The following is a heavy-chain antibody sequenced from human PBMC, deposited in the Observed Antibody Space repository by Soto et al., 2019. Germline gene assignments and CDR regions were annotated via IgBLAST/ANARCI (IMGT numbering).Heavy chain of an antibody. J-gene: IGHJ4*02. V-gene: IGHV3-23*01. D-gene: IGHD5-18*01. Sequence: GGSQSLSRAASGCKFSGYAMIWVRQAKGQGLEWVSAISGSGGSTYYADSVKGRVTISRDNSKNTLYLQMNSLRAEDTAVYYCAKDGSYVDTAMVTLIGYFDYWGQGTLVTVSS. CDR2: ISGSGGST. CDR1: GCKFSGYA. CDR3: AKDGSYVDTAMVTLIGYFDY.